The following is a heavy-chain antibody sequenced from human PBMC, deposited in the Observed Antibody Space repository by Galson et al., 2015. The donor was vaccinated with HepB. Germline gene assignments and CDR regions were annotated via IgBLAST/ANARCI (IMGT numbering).Heavy chain of an antibody. CDR3: ASEGIVVVVRPYLDY. Sequence: SLRLSCAASGFTFSSYAMHWVRQAPGKGLEWVAVISYDGSNKYYADSVKGRFTISRDNSKNTLYLQMNSLRAEDTAVYYCASEGIVVVVRPYLDYWGQGTLVTVSS. J-gene: IGHJ4*02. CDR2: ISYDGSNK. V-gene: IGHV3-30*04. CDR1: GFTFSSYA. D-gene: IGHD2-15*01.